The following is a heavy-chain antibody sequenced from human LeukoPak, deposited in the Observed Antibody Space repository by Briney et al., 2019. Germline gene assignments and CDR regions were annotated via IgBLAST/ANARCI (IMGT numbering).Heavy chain of an antibody. CDR1: GYTFTSYG. J-gene: IGHJ4*02. CDR2: INPNSGGT. V-gene: IGHV1-2*04. CDR3: ARDKGQQLPLTMVYYFDY. Sequence: GASVKVSCKASGYTFTSYGISWVRQAPGQGLEWMGWINPNSGGTNYAQKFQGWVTMTRDTSISTAYMELSRLRSDDTAVYYCARDKGQQLPLTMVYYFDYWGQGTLVTVSS. D-gene: IGHD6-13*01.